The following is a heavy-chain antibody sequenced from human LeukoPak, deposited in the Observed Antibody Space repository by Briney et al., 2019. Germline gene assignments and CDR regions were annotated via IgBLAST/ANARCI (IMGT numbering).Heavy chain of an antibody. CDR3: ARKPQSFNWFDP. CDR1: GGSFSGYY. J-gene: IGHJ5*02. V-gene: IGHV4-34*01. CDR2: INHSGST. Sequence: SETLSLTCAVYGGSFSGYYWSWIRQPPGKGLEWIGEINHSGSTNYNPSLKSRVTISVDTSKNQFSLKLSSVTAADTAVYYCARKPQSFNWFDPWGQGTLVTVSS. D-gene: IGHD3-16*02.